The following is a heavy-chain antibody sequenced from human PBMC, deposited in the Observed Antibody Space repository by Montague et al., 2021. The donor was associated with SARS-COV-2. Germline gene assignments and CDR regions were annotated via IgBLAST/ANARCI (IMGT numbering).Heavy chain of an antibody. CDR2: IYYSGST. CDR1: GGPISTYY. J-gene: IGHJ2*01. D-gene: IGHD5-12*01. CDR3: ARDGYDAHQNYWCFDL. Sequence: SETLSLTCTVSGGPISTYYWSWIRQPPGKGLEWIGYIYYSGSTNYSPSLTSRVTISVDTSKNQFSLKLSSVTAADTAVYYCARDGYDAHQNYWCFDLWGRGTMVTVSS. V-gene: IGHV4-59*12.